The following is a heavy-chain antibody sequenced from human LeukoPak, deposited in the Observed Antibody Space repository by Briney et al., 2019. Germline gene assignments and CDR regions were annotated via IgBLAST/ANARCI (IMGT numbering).Heavy chain of an antibody. Sequence: PGGSLRPSCAASGFTVSSYWMHWVRHAPGKGLVWVSRINSDGRSTIYADSVKGRFTRARDNAKDTLYLQMNRLRAEDTAVYYCARRSAGLRPWGQGTLVTVSS. CDR1: GFTVSSYW. V-gene: IGHV3-74*01. CDR2: INSDGRST. D-gene: IGHD3-16*01. J-gene: IGHJ5*02. CDR3: ARRSAGLRP.